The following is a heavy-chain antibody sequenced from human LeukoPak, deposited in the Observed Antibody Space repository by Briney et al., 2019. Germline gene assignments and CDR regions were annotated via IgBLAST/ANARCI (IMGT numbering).Heavy chain of an antibody. D-gene: IGHD3-10*01. CDR1: GFTFSSYA. Sequence: PGGSLRLSCAASGFTFSSYAMSWVRQAPGKGLEWVSAISGSGGSTYYADSVKGRFTISRDNSKNTLYLQMNSLRAEDTAVYYCAKSGGGSGSYLEYYYYYYMDVWGKGTTVTVSS. J-gene: IGHJ6*03. CDR2: ISGSGGST. V-gene: IGHV3-23*01. CDR3: AKSGGGSGSYLEYYYYYYMDV.